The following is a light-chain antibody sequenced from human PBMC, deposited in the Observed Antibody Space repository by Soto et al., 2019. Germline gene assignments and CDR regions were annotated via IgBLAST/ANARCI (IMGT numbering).Light chain of an antibody. CDR3: QVWDSSTEVV. J-gene: IGLJ2*01. CDR1: NIGSKN. V-gene: IGLV3-9*01. Sequence: SYELTQPLSVSVALGQTARITCGGNNIGSKNVHWYQQKPGQAPVLVIYRDSNRPSGITERFSGSNSGNTATLTISRAQAGDEADYYCQVWDSSTEVVFGGGTKLTVL. CDR2: RDS.